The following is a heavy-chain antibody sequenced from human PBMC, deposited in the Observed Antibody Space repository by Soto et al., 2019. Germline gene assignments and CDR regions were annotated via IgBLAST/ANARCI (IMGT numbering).Heavy chain of an antibody. D-gene: IGHD1-20*01. CDR2: ISSNGGST. J-gene: IGHJ6*02. V-gene: IGHV3-64D*06. CDR3: VKDGVTGTVYYYYGMDV. Sequence: PGGSLRLSCSASGFTFSSYAMHWVRQAPGKGLEYVSAISSNGGSTYYADSVKGRFTISRDNSKNTLYLQMSSLRAEDTAVYYCVKDGVTGTVYYYYGMDVGGQGTKVTVS. CDR1: GFTFSSYA.